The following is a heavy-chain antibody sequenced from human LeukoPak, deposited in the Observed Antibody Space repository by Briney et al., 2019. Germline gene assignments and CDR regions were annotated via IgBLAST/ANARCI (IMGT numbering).Heavy chain of an antibody. CDR2: IYSTGST. D-gene: IGHD2-8*02. V-gene: IGHV4-39*07. J-gene: IGHJ3*02. CDR1: GGSISSSSYY. Sequence: PSETLSLTCTVSGGSISSSSYYWGWIRQPPGKGLEWIGSIYSTGSTYCNPSLNSRVTISLDTSKNQFSLKLNSVTAAVTAVYYCARNRHWSDAFDIWGQGTMVTVSS. CDR3: ARNRHWSDAFDI.